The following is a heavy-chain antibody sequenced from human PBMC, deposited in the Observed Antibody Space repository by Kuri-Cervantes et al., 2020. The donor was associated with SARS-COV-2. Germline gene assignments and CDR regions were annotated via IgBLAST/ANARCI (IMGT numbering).Heavy chain of an antibody. J-gene: IGHJ4*02. CDR2: IYYSGST. Sequence: GSLRLSCTVSGGSISSYYWSWIRQPPGKGLEWIGYIYYSGSTNYNPSLKSRVTISVDTSKNQFSLKLSSVTAADTAVYYCARADYGSGPSLIHWGQGTLVTVSS. V-gene: IGHV4-59*01. CDR3: ARADYGSGPSLIH. D-gene: IGHD3-10*01. CDR1: GGSISSYY.